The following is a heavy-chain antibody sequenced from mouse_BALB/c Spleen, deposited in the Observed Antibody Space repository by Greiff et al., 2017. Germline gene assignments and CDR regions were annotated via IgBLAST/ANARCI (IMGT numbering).Heavy chain of an antibody. CDR1: GYTFTSYW. Sequence: VQLQQSGAELAKPGASVKMSCKASGYTFTSYWMHWVKQRPGQGLEWIGYINPSTGYTEYNQKFKDKATLTADKSSSTAYMQLSSLTSEDSAVYYCARGEITGFAYWGQGTLVTVSA. CDR3: ARGEITGFAY. D-gene: IGHD2-4*01. CDR2: INPSTGYT. J-gene: IGHJ3*01. V-gene: IGHV1-7*01.